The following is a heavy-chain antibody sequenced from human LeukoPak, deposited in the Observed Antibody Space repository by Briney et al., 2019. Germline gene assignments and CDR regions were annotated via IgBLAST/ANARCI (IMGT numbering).Heavy chain of an antibody. CDR1: GGSISSSSYY. V-gene: IGHV4-39*01. Sequence: SETLSLTCSVSGGSISSSSYYWGWIRQPPGKGLAWIGNIYYSGSTYYNPSLKSRVTIFVDTSKNQFSLKLSSVTAADTAVYYCARRVGATYFDYWGQGTLVTVSS. J-gene: IGHJ4*02. CDR2: IYYSGST. CDR3: ARRVGATYFDY. D-gene: IGHD1-26*01.